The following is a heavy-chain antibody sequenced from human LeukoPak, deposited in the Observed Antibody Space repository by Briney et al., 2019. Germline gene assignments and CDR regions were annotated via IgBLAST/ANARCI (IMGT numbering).Heavy chain of an antibody. V-gene: IGHV4-30-2*01. D-gene: IGHD5-12*01. Sequence: PSQTLSLTCAVSGGSISSGGYSWSWVRQPPGESLEWVGYIYHSGSTYYNPSLQSRVTISLDRSKYQFSLKLSSMTAADTAVYYCASGNTGYDRDSFDIWGQGTMVTVSS. J-gene: IGHJ3*02. CDR1: GGSISSGGYS. CDR2: IYHSGST. CDR3: ASGNTGYDRDSFDI.